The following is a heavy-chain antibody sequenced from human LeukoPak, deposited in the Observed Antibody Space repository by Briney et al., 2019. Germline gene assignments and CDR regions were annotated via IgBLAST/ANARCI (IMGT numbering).Heavy chain of an antibody. V-gene: IGHV3-30*04. D-gene: IGHD4-17*01. Sequence: GGSLRLSCAASGFTFSSYAMHWVRQAPGKGLEWVAVISYDGSNKYYADSVKGRFTISRDNSKNTLYLQMNSLRGEDTAVYYCVKAKEDYGDSAVDYWGQGTLVTVSS. CDR1: GFTFSSYA. J-gene: IGHJ4*02. CDR3: VKAKEDYGDSAVDY. CDR2: ISYDGSNK.